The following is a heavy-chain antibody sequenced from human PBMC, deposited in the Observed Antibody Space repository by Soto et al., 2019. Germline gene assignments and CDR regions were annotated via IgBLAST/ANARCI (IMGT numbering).Heavy chain of an antibody. Sequence: SWVIQAPGKGLEWVSAITRTDSTYYADSVKGRFTISRDNSRNTLYLQMNSLGAEDAALYYCAKALVGEVGATDYWGQGTPVIVSS. CDR2: ITRTDST. J-gene: IGHJ4*02. V-gene: IGHV3-23*01. CDR3: AKALVGEVGATDY. D-gene: IGHD1-26*01.